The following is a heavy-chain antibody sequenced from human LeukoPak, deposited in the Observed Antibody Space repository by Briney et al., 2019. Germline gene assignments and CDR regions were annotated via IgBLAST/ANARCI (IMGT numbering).Heavy chain of an antibody. J-gene: IGHJ3*02. D-gene: IGHD2-21*02. V-gene: IGHV3-30*18. Sequence: GGSLRLSCAASGLTFSSYGMHWVRQAPGKGLEWVAVISYDGSNKYYADSVKGRFTISRDNSKNTLYLQMNSLRAEDTAVYYCAKYQDPYCGGDCYSDDAFDIWGQGTMVTVSS. CDR1: GLTFSSYG. CDR3: AKYQDPYCGGDCYSDDAFDI. CDR2: ISYDGSNK.